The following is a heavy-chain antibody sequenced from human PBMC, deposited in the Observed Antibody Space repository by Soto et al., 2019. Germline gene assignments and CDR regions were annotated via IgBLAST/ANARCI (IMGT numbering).Heavy chain of an antibody. Sequence: QVQLQQWGAGLLKPSETLSLTCAVYGGSFSGYYWSWIRQPPGKGLEWIGEINHSGSTNYNPSLKSRVTISVDTSKTQFALKLSSVTAADTAVYYCARVLRSGSVSQYFYYGMDVWGQGTTVTVSS. J-gene: IGHJ6*02. D-gene: IGHD1-26*01. CDR1: GGSFSGYY. CDR2: INHSGST. V-gene: IGHV4-34*01. CDR3: ARVLRSGSVSQYFYYGMDV.